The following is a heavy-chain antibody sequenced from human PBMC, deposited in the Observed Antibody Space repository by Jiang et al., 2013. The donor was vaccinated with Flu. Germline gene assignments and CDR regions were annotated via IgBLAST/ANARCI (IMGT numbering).Heavy chain of an antibody. D-gene: IGHD3-9*01. CDR1: GSSLNNAW. CDR2: IKSKTDGGTT. Sequence: VQLLESGGGLVKPGGSLRLSCAASGSSLNNAWMTWVRQAPGKGLEWVGRIKSKTDGGTTDYAAAVKGRFTISGFDSKKTIYLQMNSLKTEDTAVYYCTTGRYYDDLTGYYFDYWG. V-gene: IGHV3-15*01. CDR3: TTGRYYDDLTGYYFDY. J-gene: IGHJ4*01.